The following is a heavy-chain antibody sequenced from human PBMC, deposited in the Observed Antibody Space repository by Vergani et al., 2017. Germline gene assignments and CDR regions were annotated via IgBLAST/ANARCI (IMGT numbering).Heavy chain of an antibody. Sequence: EVALVQSGPEMRKPGESLNISCKGSEYRFGNYCIGWVRQMPGKGLEGMGIIYPADSDTRYSPSFQGQVTISADKSISTAFLQWDSLKASDTALYYCARHTTYTDSWGQGTLVTVSS. V-gene: IGHV5-51*01. CDR2: IYPADSDT. J-gene: IGHJ4*02. CDR1: EYRFGNYC. CDR3: ARHTTYTDS. D-gene: IGHD1-1*01.